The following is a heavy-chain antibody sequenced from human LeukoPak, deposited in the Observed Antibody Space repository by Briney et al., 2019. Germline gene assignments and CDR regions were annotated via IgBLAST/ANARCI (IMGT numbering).Heavy chain of an antibody. CDR1: GGSISSYY. D-gene: IGHD3-3*01. CDR2: IYYSGST. V-gene: IGHV4-59*12. CDR3: ARGTSGLGIFGVAWCDY. J-gene: IGHJ4*02. Sequence: PSETLSLTCTVSGGSISSYYWSWIRQPPGKGLEWIGYIYYSGSTNYNPSLKSRVTISVDTSKNQFSLKLSSVTAADTAVYYCARGTSGLGIFGVAWCDYWGQGTLVTVSS.